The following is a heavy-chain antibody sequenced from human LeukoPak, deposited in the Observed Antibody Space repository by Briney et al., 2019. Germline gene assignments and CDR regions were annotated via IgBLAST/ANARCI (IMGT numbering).Heavy chain of an antibody. CDR1: GFTFNNYE. V-gene: IGHV3-48*03. D-gene: IGHD3-22*01. J-gene: IGHJ4*02. CDR3: VRDRYDSRDCAFDY. CDR2: IDYTGISI. Sequence: GGSLRLSCAASGFTFNNYEMNWVRQAPGKRPEWISYIDYTGISIFYADSVKGRFTVSRDNAKNSVFLQMNSLRPEDTAIYYCVRDRYDSRDCAFDYWGQGTLVTVSS.